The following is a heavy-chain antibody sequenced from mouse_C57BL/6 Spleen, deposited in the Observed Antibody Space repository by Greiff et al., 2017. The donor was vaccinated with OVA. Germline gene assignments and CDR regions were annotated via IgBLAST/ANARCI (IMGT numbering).Heavy chain of an antibody. CDR2: ISSGSSTI. Sequence: DVHLVESGGGLVKPGGSLKLSCAASGFTFSDYGMHWVRQAPEKGLEWVAYISSGSSTIYYADTVKGRFIISRDNAKNTLFLQMTSLRSEDTAMYYCARPQGAGAMDYWGQGTSVTVSS. V-gene: IGHV5-17*01. D-gene: IGHD4-1*01. J-gene: IGHJ4*01. CDR1: GFTFSDYG. CDR3: ARPQGAGAMDY.